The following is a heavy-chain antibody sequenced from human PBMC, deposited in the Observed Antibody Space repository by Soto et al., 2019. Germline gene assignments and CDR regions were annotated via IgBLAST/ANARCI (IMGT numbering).Heavy chain of an antibody. V-gene: IGHV4-34*01. CDR3: ARGRRTAVTIDY. CDR2: INHSGST. D-gene: IGHD4-17*01. J-gene: IGHJ4*02. Sequence: QVQLEQWGAGLLKPSETLSLTCAVYGGSFSGYYWSWIRQPPGKGLEWIGEINHSGSTNYNPSLKSRVTISVDTSKNQFSLKLSSVPGADTAVYYCARGRRTAVTIDYWGQGTLVTVSS. CDR1: GGSFSGYY.